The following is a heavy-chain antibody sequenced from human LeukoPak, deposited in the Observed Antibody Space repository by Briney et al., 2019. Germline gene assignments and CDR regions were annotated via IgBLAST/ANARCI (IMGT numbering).Heavy chain of an antibody. CDR1: GFTFSSYA. V-gene: IGHV3-30*04. CDR2: IPYDGSDK. J-gene: IGHJ4*02. CDR3: ARARPSMWIDY. Sequence: GGSLRLSCAASGFTFSSYAMYWVRQAPGKGLEWVAVIPYDGSDKFYADSVKGRSTISRDSSKNTLYLQMNSLRPEDTAVYYCARARPSMWIDYWGQGTLVTVSS. D-gene: IGHD5-12*01.